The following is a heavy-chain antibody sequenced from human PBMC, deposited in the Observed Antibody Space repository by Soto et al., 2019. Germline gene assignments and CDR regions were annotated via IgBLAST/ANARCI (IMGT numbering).Heavy chain of an antibody. CDR2: IWYDGSNK. Sequence: QVQLVESGGGVVQPGRSLRLSCAASGFTFSSYGMHWVRQATGKGLEWVAVIWYDGSNKYYADSVKGRFTISRDNSKNTLYLQMNSLRAEDTAVYYCARERKSGYFDYWGQGTLVTVSS. CDR1: GFTFSSYG. J-gene: IGHJ4*02. D-gene: IGHD3-3*01. V-gene: IGHV3-33*01. CDR3: ARERKSGYFDY.